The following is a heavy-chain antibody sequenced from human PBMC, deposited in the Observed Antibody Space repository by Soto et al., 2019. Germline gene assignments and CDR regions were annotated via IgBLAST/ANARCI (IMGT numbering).Heavy chain of an antibody. CDR1: GGSFSGYY. CDR3: ARGLYYYDSSGYYTHFDY. V-gene: IGHV4-34*01. CDR2: INHSGST. Sequence: PSETLSLTCAVYGGSFSGYYWGWIRQPPGKGLEWIGEINHSGSTNYNPSLKRRVTISVDTSKSQFSVKHSSVTAADTAVYYCARGLYYYDSSGYYTHFDYWGQGTLVTVSS. J-gene: IGHJ4*02. D-gene: IGHD3-22*01.